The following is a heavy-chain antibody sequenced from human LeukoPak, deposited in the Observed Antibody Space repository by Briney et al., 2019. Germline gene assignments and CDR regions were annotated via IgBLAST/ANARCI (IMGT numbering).Heavy chain of an antibody. CDR1: GGSFSGYY. D-gene: IGHD5-24*01. J-gene: IGHJ4*02. Sequence: PSETLSLTCAVYGGSFSGYYWSWIRQPPGKGLEWIGEINHSGSTNYNPSLKSRVTISVDTSKNQFSLKLSSVTAADTAVYYCARGLQYRRDGYKNWGQGTLVTVSS. CDR3: ARGLQYRRDGYKN. V-gene: IGHV4-34*01. CDR2: INHSGST.